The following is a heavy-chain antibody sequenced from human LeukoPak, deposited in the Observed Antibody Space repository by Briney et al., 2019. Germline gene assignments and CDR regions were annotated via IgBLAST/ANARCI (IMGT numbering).Heavy chain of an antibody. CDR3: AKLGRVVPAATVAY. CDR1: GFTFSSSA. D-gene: IGHD2-2*01. CDR2: ISGTGGST. V-gene: IGHV3-23*01. Sequence: PGGSLRLSCAAPGFTFSSSAMSWVRQAPGKGLKWVSAISGTGGSTYYADSVKGRFTISRDNSKNTLYLQMNSLRAEDTAVYYCAKLGRVVPAATVAYWGQGTLVTVSS. J-gene: IGHJ4*02.